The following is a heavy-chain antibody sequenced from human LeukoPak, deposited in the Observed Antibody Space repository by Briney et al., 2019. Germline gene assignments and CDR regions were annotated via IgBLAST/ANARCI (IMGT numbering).Heavy chain of an antibody. V-gene: IGHV4-59*01. CDR1: GGSISSYY. D-gene: IGHD6-19*01. CDR2: IYYRGST. J-gene: IGHJ4*02. CDR3: ARLGSGWQGPDY. Sequence: SETLSLTCTVAGGSISSYYWSWIRQPPGEGLEWIGYIYYRGSTNYNPSLKSRVTISVDTSKNQVSLKLSSVTAADTAVYYCARLGSGWQGPDYWGQGTLVTVSS.